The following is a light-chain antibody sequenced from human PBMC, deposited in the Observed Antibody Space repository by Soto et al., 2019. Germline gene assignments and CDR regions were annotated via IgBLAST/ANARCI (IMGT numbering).Light chain of an antibody. CDR1: SSDVGAYTS. CDR3: SSYTSDNRDYV. CDR2: EVS. J-gene: IGLJ1*01. V-gene: IGLV2-14*01. Sequence: HSALTQAACVSGSPGQSITISCIGSSSDVGAYTSVSWYQQHPGKAPKLMIYEVSNRPSGVAMRFSGSKAGNTASLTISGIQAEDEAHYYCSSYTSDNRDYVFGTGTKVTVL.